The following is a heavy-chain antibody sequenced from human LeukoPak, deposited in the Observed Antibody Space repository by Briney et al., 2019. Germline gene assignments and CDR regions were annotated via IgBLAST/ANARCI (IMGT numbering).Heavy chain of an antibody. D-gene: IGHD2-2*01. CDR3: ARTVLFRYCSSTSCYQPHYYYMDV. CDR2: IYYSGST. CDR1: GGSISSYY. J-gene: IGHJ6*03. V-gene: IGHV4-59*08. Sequence: PSETLSLTCTVSGGSISSYYWSWIRQPPGKGLEWIGYIYYSGSTNYNPSLKSRVTISVDTSKNQFSLKLSSVTAADTTVYYCARTVLFRYCSSTSCYQPHYYYMDVWGKGTTVTVSS.